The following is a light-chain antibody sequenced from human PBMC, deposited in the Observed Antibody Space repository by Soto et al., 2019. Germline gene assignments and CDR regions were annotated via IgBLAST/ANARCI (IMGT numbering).Light chain of an antibody. CDR1: QDITHY. Sequence: DIQVTQSPPSLSASVGDRVTITCRASQDITHYLNWYQQKPGRAPKLLIADASDLQRGVPSRFSGRGSGTDFTFTISSVQPDDFATYYCQHYDNLPPYTFGQGTKLEIK. J-gene: IGKJ2*01. CDR3: QHYDNLPPYT. V-gene: IGKV1-33*01. CDR2: DAS.